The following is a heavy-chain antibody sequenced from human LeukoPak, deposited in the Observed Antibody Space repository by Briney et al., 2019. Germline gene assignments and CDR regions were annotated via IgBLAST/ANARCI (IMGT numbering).Heavy chain of an antibody. Sequence: SETLSLTCDVYSGSFSGNYWSWIRQPPGKGLEWIGEINHSGSTNYNPSLKSRVTLSVDTSKNQVSPKLTSVSAADTAVYYCALRNGHSSSSGDYWGQGTLVTVSS. CDR2: INHSGST. CDR3: ALRNGHSSSSGDY. V-gene: IGHV4-34*01. D-gene: IGHD6-6*01. J-gene: IGHJ4*02. CDR1: SGSFSGNY.